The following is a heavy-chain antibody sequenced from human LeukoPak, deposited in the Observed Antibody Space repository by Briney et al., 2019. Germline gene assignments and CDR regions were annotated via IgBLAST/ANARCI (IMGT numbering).Heavy chain of an antibody. Sequence: GRSLRLSCAASGFTFSSYAMHWVRQAPGKGLEWVAVISYDGSNKYYADSVKGRFTISRDNSKSTLYLQMNSLRAEDTAVYYCATTLYSSSWHFDYWGQGTLVTVSS. CDR3: ATTLYSSSWHFDY. V-gene: IGHV3-30-3*01. J-gene: IGHJ4*02. CDR2: ISYDGSNK. D-gene: IGHD6-13*01. CDR1: GFTFSSYA.